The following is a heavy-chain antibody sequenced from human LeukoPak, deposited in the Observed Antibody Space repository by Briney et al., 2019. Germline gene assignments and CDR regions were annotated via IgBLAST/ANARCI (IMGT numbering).Heavy chain of an antibody. CDR3: ARHVGNSGSGSYLTYFDY. CDR1: GGSISSYY. D-gene: IGHD3-10*01. Sequence: PSETLSLTCTVSGGSISSYYWRWIRQPPGKGLEWIGHIYYSGSTHYNPSLKSRVTISVDTSKNQFSLKLSSVTAADTAVYYCARHVGNSGSGSYLTYFDYWGQGTLVTVSS. CDR2: IYYSGST. V-gene: IGHV4-59*08. J-gene: IGHJ4*02.